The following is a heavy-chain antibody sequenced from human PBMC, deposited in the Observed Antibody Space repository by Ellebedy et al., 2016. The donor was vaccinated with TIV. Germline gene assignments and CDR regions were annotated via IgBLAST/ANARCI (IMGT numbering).Heavy chain of an antibody. V-gene: IGHV1-2*04. J-gene: IGHJ4*02. D-gene: IGHD4-17*01. CDR2: INPNSGGT. CDR3: ARDGAVTTVFDY. CDR1: GYTFTDYY. Sequence: ASVKVSCKASGYTFTDYYMHWVRQAPGQGLEWMGWINPNSGGTNYAQKFQGWVTMTRDTSISTAYMELSRLRSDDTAVYYCARDGAVTTVFDYWGQGTLVTVSS.